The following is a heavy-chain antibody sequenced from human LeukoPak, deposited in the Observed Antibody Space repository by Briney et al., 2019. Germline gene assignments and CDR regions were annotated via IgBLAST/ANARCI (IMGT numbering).Heavy chain of an antibody. V-gene: IGHV3-21*01. CDR1: GFTFSSYE. CDR2: ISSSSSYI. CDR3: ARCITMVRGAGDWFDP. D-gene: IGHD3-10*01. Sequence: GGSLRLSCAASGFTFSSYEMNWVRQAPGKGLEWVSSISSSSSYIYYADSVKGRFTISRDNAKNSLYLQMNSLRAEDTAVYYCARCITMVRGAGDWFDPWGQGTLVTVSS. J-gene: IGHJ5*02.